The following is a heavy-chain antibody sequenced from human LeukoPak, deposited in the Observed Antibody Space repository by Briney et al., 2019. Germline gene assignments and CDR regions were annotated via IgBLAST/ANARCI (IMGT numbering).Heavy chain of an antibody. D-gene: IGHD3-9*01. J-gene: IGHJ4*02. Sequence: GGSLRLSCAASGFTFSSYAMHWVRQAPGKGLEWVAVISYDGSNKYYADSVKGRFTISRDNSKNTLYLQMNSLRAEDTAAYYCAREDILTLGIDYWGQGTLVTVSS. CDR3: AREDILTLGIDY. CDR2: ISYDGSNK. V-gene: IGHV3-30*04. CDR1: GFTFSSYA.